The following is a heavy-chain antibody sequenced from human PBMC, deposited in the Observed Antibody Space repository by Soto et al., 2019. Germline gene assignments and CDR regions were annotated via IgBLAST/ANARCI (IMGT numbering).Heavy chain of an antibody. CDR3: ARDGHYYDSSGYYSRAFDY. D-gene: IGHD3-22*01. V-gene: IGHV4-39*02. J-gene: IGHJ4*02. Sequence: SETLSLTCTVSGGSISSSSYYWGWIRQPPGKGLEWIGSIYYSGSTYYNPSLKSRVTISVDTSKNQFSLKLSSVTAADTAVYYCARDGHYYDSSGYYSRAFDYWGQGTLVTVSS. CDR2: IYYSGST. CDR1: GGSISSSSYY.